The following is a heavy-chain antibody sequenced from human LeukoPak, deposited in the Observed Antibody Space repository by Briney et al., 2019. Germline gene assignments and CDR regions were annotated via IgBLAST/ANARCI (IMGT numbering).Heavy chain of an antibody. V-gene: IGHV4-39*01. Sequence: SETLSLTCTVSGGSISSNSYYWGWIRQPPGKGLEWIGNIYYSGSAYFNPSLKSRVTISVDTSKNQFSLRLSSVTAADTAVYYCARHARNHYYYDSSGQYDYWGQGTLVTVSS. J-gene: IGHJ4*02. D-gene: IGHD3-22*01. CDR3: ARHARNHYYYDSSGQYDY. CDR2: IYYSGSA. CDR1: GGSISSNSYY.